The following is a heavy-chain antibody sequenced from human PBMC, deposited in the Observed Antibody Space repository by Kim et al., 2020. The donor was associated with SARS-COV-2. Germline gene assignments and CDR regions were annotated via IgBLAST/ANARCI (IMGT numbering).Heavy chain of an antibody. D-gene: IGHD2-15*01. CDR3: GNSAMPIAAQGVVFDI. CDR2: IYSGGET. J-gene: IGHJ2*01. Sequence: GGSLRLSCAASGFTVYNNYMHWVRQAPGKGLEWVSVIYSGGETYYADAVKGRFTSFSDDSKNTLFLHMISLRADDNAVYYCGNSAMPIAAQGVVFDIWGR. V-gene: IGHV3-53*01. CDR1: GFTVYNNY.